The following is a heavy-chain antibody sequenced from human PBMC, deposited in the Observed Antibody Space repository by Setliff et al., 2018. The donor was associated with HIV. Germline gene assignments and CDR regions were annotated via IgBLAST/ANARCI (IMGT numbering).Heavy chain of an antibody. J-gene: IGHJ5*02. CDR2: VLPIFGST. V-gene: IGHV1-69*13. Sequence: AASVKVSCKASGYTFTDYFMHWVRQAPGQGLEWMGGVLPIFGSTNYAHRFQGRVTITADESTSTAYMELRSLRSDDTAVYYCATLPRHSCSGGSCYVGLDPWGQGTLVTVSS. CDR1: GYTFTDYF. CDR3: ATLPRHSCSGGSCYVGLDP. D-gene: IGHD2-15*01.